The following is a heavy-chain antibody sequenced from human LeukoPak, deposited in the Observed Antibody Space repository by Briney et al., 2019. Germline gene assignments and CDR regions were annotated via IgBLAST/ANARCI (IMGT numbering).Heavy chain of an antibody. J-gene: IGHJ4*02. V-gene: IGHV4-59*08. CDR2: IYYSGST. D-gene: IGHD2-15*01. CDR1: GGSISSYY. Sequence: SETLSLTCTVSGGSISSYYWSWIRRPPGKGLEWIGYIYYSGSTNYNPSLKSRVTISVDTSEKQFSLQLNSVTAADTAVYYCARQGSAYYFDFWGQGLLVTVSP. CDR3: ARQGSAYYFDF.